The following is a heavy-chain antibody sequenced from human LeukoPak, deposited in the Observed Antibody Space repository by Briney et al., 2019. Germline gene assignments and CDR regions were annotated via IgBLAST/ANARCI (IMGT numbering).Heavy chain of an antibody. D-gene: IGHD3-22*01. CDR3: ARVPPNQPYYYDSSGD. J-gene: IGHJ3*01. V-gene: IGHV1-18*01. CDR1: GYTFTSYG. CDR2: ISAYNGNT. Sequence: ASVKVSCKASGYTFTSYGISWVRQAPGQGLEWMGWISAYNGNTNYAQKLQGRVTMTTDTSTSTAYMELRSLRSDDTAVYYCARVPPNQPYYYDSSGDWGQGTMVTVSS.